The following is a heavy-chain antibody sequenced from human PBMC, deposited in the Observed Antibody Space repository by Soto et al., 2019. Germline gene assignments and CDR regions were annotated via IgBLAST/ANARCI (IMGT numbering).Heavy chain of an antibody. CDR1: GGSISSSSYY. J-gene: IGHJ6*02. Sequence: SETLSLTCTVSGGSISSSSYYWGWIRQPPGKGLEWIGSIYYSGSTYYNPSLKSRVTISVDTSKNQFSLKLSSVTAADTAVYYCARITMVRGVIIAYYYGMDVWGQGTTVTVSS. D-gene: IGHD3-10*01. V-gene: IGHV4-39*01. CDR2: IYYSGST. CDR3: ARITMVRGVIIAYYYGMDV.